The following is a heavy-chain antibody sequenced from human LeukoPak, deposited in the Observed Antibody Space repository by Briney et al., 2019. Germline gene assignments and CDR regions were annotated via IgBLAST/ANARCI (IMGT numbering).Heavy chain of an antibody. V-gene: IGHV5-51*01. CDR3: ARRATYDYVWGSYRTYYFDY. CDR1: GYSFSSYW. Sequence: GESLKISCKGSGYSFSSYWIVWVRQMPGKGLEWMGIIYPGDSDTRYSPSFQGQVTISADKSISTAYLQWSSLKASDTAMYYCARRATYDYVWGSYRTYYFDYWGQGTLVTVSS. J-gene: IGHJ4*02. CDR2: IYPGDSDT. D-gene: IGHD3-16*02.